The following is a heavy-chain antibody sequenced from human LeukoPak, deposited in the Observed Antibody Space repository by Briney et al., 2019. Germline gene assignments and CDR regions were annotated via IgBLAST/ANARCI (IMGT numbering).Heavy chain of an antibody. CDR1: GFTFSSYS. D-gene: IGHD3-22*01. CDR2: ISSSSNYI. V-gene: IGHV3-21*01. J-gene: IGHJ3*02. CDR3: ARDDTHYGTSGSFYDAFDI. Sequence: PGGSLRLSCAASGFTFSSYSMNWVRQAPGKGLEWVSSISSSSNYIYYADSLKGRFIISRNNAWNSLYLQLNSLRAEDTAVYYCARDDTHYGTSGSFYDAFDIWGQGTMVTVSS.